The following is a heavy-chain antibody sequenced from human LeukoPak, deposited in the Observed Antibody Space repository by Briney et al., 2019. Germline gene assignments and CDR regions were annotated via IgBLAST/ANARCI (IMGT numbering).Heavy chain of an antibody. V-gene: IGHV3-48*01. CDR3: ARDRSRAPYCSGGSCFA. D-gene: IGHD2-15*01. CDR2: ISSSSSTT. CDR1: GFTFSSYS. Sequence: GGPLRLSCAAPGFTFSSYSMNWVRQAAGKGPEWVSYISSSSSTTYYADSVKGRFTISRDNAKNSLYLQMNSLRAEDTAVYYCARDRSRAPYCSGGSCFAWSQGTLVTVPS. J-gene: IGHJ5*02.